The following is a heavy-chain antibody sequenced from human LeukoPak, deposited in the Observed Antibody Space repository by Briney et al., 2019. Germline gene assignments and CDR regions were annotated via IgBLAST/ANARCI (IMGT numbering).Heavy chain of an antibody. CDR2: IIPIFGTA. J-gene: IGHJ4*02. D-gene: IGHD2-2*01. CDR3: AREGSRVGDFDY. CDR1: GGTFSSYA. V-gene: IGHV1-69*05. Sequence: GASVKVSCKASGGTFSSYAISWVRQAPGQGLEWMGGIIPIFGTANYAQTFQGRVTITTDESTSTAYMELSSLRSEDTAVYYCAREGSRVGDFDYWGQGTLVTVSS.